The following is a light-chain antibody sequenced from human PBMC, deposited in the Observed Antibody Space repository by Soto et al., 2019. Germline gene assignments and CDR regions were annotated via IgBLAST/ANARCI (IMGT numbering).Light chain of an antibody. J-gene: IGKJ4*02. CDR3: KQSNNWRRT. V-gene: IGKV3-15*01. CDR2: GAS. CDR1: QSVSST. Sequence: KQHHAKLYVCTSEVDTQACRASQSVSSTLAWYQQKPGQAPRLLIYGASTRATGSPARFSGIGSWTEFPLTVSCLQAEAFAVYYLKQSNNWRRTYDEGTRVEI.